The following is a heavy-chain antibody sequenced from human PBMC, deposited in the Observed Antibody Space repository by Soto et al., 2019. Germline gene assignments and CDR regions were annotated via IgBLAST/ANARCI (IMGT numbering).Heavy chain of an antibody. CDR2: IYYSGST. V-gene: IGHV4-59*08. CDR1: GGSISSYY. J-gene: IGHJ6*03. CDR3: ARRFRDYYGSDHYYMDV. D-gene: IGHD3-10*01. Sequence: SETLSLTCTVSGGSISSYYWSWIRQPPGKGLEWIGYIYYSGSTNYNPSLKSRVTISVDTSKNQFSLKLSSVTAADTAVYYCARRFRDYYGSDHYYMDVWGKGTTVTVSS.